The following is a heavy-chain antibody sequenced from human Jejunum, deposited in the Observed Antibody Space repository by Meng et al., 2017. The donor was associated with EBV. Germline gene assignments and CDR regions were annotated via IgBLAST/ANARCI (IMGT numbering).Heavy chain of an antibody. CDR2: IRNKPRGYTA. CDR1: GFTFIDNY. D-gene: IGHD3-16*01. Sequence: EVQLVEAVGGLVQPGGSLRLSCAASGFTFIDNYMDWFRQAPGKGLEWLGLIRNKPRGYTAEYAASVKGRFTISRDDSRNSLYLQMNSLKTEDTAVYYCADLGTSPLGPRGQGTLVTVSS. CDR3: ADLGTSPLGP. V-gene: IGHV3-72*01. J-gene: IGHJ5*02.